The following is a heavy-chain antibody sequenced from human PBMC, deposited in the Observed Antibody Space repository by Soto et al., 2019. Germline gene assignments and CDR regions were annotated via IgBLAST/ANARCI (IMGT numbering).Heavy chain of an antibody. Sequence: GGSLRLSCAASGFVFSSYAMSWVRQAPWKGLEWVSAISGSGTTAYYADSVKGRFILSRDNPKNTMYLQMNSLRAEDTAVYFCAKTTDGWFSAFEIWGQGTVVTVS. CDR1: GFVFSSYA. V-gene: IGHV3-23*01. D-gene: IGHD6-19*01. J-gene: IGHJ3*02. CDR2: ISGSGTTA. CDR3: AKTTDGWFSAFEI.